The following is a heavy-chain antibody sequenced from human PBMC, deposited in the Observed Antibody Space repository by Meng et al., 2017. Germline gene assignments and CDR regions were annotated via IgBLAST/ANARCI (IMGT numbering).Heavy chain of an antibody. D-gene: IGHD3-9*01. CDR1: GFTFSDYY. CDR2: ISSSGSTI. J-gene: IGHJ6*02. Sequence: GESLKISCAASGFTFSDYYMSWIRQAPGKGLEWVSYISSSGSTIYYADSVKGRFTISRDNAKNSLYLQMNSLRAEDTAVYYCARGKDYDILTGRKLYGMDVWGQGTTVTVSS. V-gene: IGHV3-11*04. CDR3: ARGKDYDILTGRKLYGMDV.